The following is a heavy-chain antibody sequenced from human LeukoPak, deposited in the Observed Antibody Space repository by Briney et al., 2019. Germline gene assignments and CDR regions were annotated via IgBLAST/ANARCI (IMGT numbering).Heavy chain of an antibody. J-gene: IGHJ4*02. CDR2: IYYSGST. V-gene: IGHV4-59*01. Sequence: SGTLSLTCTVSGGSISSYYWSWIRQPPGKGLEWIGYIYYSGSTNYNPSLKSRVTISVDTSKNQFSLKLSSVTAADTAVYYCARDDDSGSSYWGQGTLVTVSS. D-gene: IGHD1-26*01. CDR1: GGSISSYY. CDR3: ARDDDSGSSY.